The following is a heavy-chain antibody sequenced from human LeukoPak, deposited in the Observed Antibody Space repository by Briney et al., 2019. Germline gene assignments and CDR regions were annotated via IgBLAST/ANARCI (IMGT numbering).Heavy chain of an antibody. J-gene: IGHJ6*03. CDR3: ARGSPPPPRYCSSTSCYYYYYMYV. CDR1: GGTFSSYA. Sequence: SVKVSYKASGGTFSSYAISWVRQAPGQGLEWMGGIIPIFGTANYAQKFQGRVTITADESTSTAYMEQSSLRSEDTAVYYCARGSPPPPRYCSSTSCYYYYYMYVWGKGTTVTVSS. V-gene: IGHV1-69*01. CDR2: IIPIFGTA. D-gene: IGHD2-2*01.